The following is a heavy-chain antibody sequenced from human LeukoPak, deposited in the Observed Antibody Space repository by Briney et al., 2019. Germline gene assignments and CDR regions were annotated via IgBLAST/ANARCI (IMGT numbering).Heavy chain of an antibody. D-gene: IGHD3-10*01. Sequence: GGSLRLSCAASGFTFSSYALSWVGQAPGTELEWVSAISGSGGFTYYADSLKGRFTISRDNSKNTLYLQMNSLRAEDTAVYNCAKDRYSTSGSPTRHYYGMDVWGQGTTVTVSS. V-gene: IGHV3-23*01. J-gene: IGHJ6*02. CDR2: ISGSGGFT. CDR3: AKDRYSTSGSPTRHYYGMDV. CDR1: GFTFSSYA.